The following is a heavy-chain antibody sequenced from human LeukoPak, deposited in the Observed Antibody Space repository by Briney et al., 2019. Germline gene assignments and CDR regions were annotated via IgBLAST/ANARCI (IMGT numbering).Heavy chain of an antibody. D-gene: IGHD1-26*01. CDR1: TSR. V-gene: IGHV1-18*01. Sequence: ASVKVSCKATSRISWVRQAPGQGLEWMGWIGTYGGDTYYAQKFQGRITVTTDTSTSTVYMELRSLTSDDTAVYYCARDKEEWEPLYYYRYWGQGTLVTVSS. CDR3: ARDKEEWEPLYYYRY. CDR2: IGTYGGDT. J-gene: IGHJ4*02.